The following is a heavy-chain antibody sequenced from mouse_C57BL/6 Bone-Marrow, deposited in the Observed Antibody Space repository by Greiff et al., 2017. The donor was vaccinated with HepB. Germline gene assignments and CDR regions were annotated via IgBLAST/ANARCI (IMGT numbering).Heavy chain of an antibody. CDR2: IDPSDSET. CDR1: GYTFTSYW. J-gene: IGHJ1*03. V-gene: IGHV1-52*01. Sequence: QVQLQQPGAELVRPGSSVKLSCKASGYTFTSYWMHWVKQRPIQGLEWIGNIDPSDSETHYNQKFKDKATLTVDKSSSTAYMQLSSLTSDDSVVYYCARKRGTVVASRGYFDVWGTGTTVTVSS. D-gene: IGHD1-1*01. CDR3: ARKRGTVVASRGYFDV.